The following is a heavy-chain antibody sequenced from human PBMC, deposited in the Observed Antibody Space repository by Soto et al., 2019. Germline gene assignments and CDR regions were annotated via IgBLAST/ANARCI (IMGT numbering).Heavy chain of an antibody. Sequence: QITLKESGPTLVKPTQTLTLTCTFSGFSLSTSGVGVGWIRQPPGKALEWLALIYWDDDKRYSPSLKSRLTITKDTSKNQVVLTMTNMDPVATATYYCALPVYVSGSLDAFDIWGQGTMVTVSS. D-gene: IGHD3-10*01. CDR2: IYWDDDK. CDR1: GFSLSTSGVG. CDR3: ALPVYVSGSLDAFDI. V-gene: IGHV2-5*02. J-gene: IGHJ3*02.